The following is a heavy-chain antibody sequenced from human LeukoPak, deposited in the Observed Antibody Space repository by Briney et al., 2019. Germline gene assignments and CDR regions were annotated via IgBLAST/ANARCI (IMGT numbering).Heavy chain of an antibody. V-gene: IGHV4-34*01. CDR2: INHSGST. Sequence: SETLSLTCAVYGGSFSGYYWSWIRQPPGKGLEWIGEINHSGSTNYNPSLKSRVTISVDTSKNQFSLKLSSVTAADTAVYYCARGAPYNWIDPGDTYYFDYWGQGTLVTVSS. CDR3: ARGAPYNWIDPGDTYYFDY. J-gene: IGHJ4*02. CDR1: GGSFSGYY. D-gene: IGHD1-1*01.